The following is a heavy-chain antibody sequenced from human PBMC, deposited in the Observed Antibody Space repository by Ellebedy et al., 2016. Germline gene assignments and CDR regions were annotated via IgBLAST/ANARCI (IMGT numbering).Heavy chain of an antibody. Sequence: GGSLRLSXAASGFTFSSYSMNWVRQAPGKGLEWVSYISSSSSTIYYADSVKGRFTISRDNAKNSLYLQMNSLRAEDTAVYYCAKDLGGEKFGELYQVSYYFDYWGQGTLVTVSS. V-gene: IGHV3-48*04. CDR2: ISSSSSTI. CDR3: AKDLGGEKFGELYQVSYYFDY. J-gene: IGHJ4*02. CDR1: GFTFSSYS. D-gene: IGHD3-10*01.